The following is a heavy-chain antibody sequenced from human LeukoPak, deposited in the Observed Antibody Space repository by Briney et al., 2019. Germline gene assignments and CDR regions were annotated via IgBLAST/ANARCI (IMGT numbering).Heavy chain of an antibody. CDR3: TTGIVVVITDDAFDI. D-gene: IGHD3-22*01. CDR1: GFTFSNAW. CDR2: IKSKTDGGTT. V-gene: IGHV3-15*01. J-gene: IGHJ3*02. Sequence: GGSLSLSCAASGFTFSNAWMSWVRQAPGKGLEWVGRIKSKTDGGTTDYAAPGKRRFTIQRDDSKNTLYLQMNSLKTEDTALYYCTTGIVVVITDDAFDIWGQGTMVTVSS.